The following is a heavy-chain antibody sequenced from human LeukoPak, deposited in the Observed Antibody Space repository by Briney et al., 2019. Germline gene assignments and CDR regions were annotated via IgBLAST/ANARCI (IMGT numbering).Heavy chain of an antibody. J-gene: IGHJ4*02. V-gene: IGHV4-59*08. CDR1: GGSISGYY. CDR2: IYYSGST. Sequence: SETLSLTCTVSGGSISGYYWSWIPQPPGKGLEWIGYIYYSGSTESNPSLKSRVTISVDTSKNQSTLKLSCVTAADTAVYHCARTYCRGGSCHFDTWGQGTLVTVSS. D-gene: IGHD2-15*01. CDR3: ARTYCRGGSCHFDT.